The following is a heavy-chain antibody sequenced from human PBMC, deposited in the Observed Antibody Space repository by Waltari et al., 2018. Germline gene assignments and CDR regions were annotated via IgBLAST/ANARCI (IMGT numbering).Heavy chain of an antibody. V-gene: IGHV4-4*07. J-gene: IGHJ3*02. CDR1: GGSISSYY. CDR2: IYTSGST. D-gene: IGHD3-16*02. Sequence: QVQLQESGPGLVKPSETLSLTCTVSGGSISSYYWSWIRQPAGKGLEWIGRIYTSGSTNYNPSLKSRVTISVDKSKNQFSLKLSSMTAADTAVYYCARDHMITFGGVIVTDAFDIWGQGTMVTVSS. CDR3: ARDHMITFGGVIVTDAFDI.